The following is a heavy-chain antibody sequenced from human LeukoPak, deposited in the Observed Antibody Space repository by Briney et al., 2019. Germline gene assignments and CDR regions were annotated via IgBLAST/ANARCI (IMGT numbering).Heavy chain of an antibody. CDR1: GFTFSSYS. CDR3: GRVGGRSKAAKGDAFDI. V-gene: IGHV3-21*01. D-gene: IGHD6-6*01. J-gene: IGHJ3*02. Sequence: PGGSLRLSCAASGFTFSSYSMNWVRQAPGKGLEWVSSISSGSTYTYYADSVKGRFTISRDNAQNSMYLQMNSLRAEDTAVYYCGRVGGRSKAAKGDAFDIWGQGTMVTVSS. CDR2: ISSGSTYT.